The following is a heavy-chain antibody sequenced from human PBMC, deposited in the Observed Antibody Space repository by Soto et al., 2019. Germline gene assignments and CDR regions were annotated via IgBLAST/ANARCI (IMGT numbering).Heavy chain of an antibody. Sequence: GESPKIPCRRSGYTFTHNRIGCVRQMPRKGLEWIGVIYPGDSDTRYNPSYQGQVTISADKSITTAYLQWSSVKASDSAMYYCPRPGTTDTWGQAELVTV. J-gene: IGHJ5*02. CDR2: IYPGDSDT. CDR1: GYTFTHNR. V-gene: IGHV5-51*01. D-gene: IGHD3-10*01. CDR3: PRPGTTDT.